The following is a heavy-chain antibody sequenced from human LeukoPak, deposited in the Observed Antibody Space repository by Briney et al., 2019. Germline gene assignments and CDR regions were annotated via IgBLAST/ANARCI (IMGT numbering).Heavy chain of an antibody. Sequence: GGSLRLSCAASGFTFSSYEMNWVRQAPGKGLEWVSYISSSGSTIYYADSVKGRFTISRDDAKNSLYLQMNSLRAEDTAVYYCATLVIAATPYYYYYGMDVWGQGTTVTVSS. CDR2: ISSSGSTI. D-gene: IGHD2-15*01. J-gene: IGHJ6*02. CDR1: GFTFSSYE. CDR3: ATLVIAATPYYYYYGMDV. V-gene: IGHV3-48*03.